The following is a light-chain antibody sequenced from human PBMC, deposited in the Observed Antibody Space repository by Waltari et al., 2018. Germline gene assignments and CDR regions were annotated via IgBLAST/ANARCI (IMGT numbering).Light chain of an antibody. J-gene: IGKJ1*01. V-gene: IGKV3-20*01. Sequence: EIVLTHSSGTLPSSPGERAILSCRASQRVSTALAWYQQNPGQAPRLLIYGASNRATGIPDRFSGSGSGTDFSLIISRLEPEDFAVYYCQHYVSIPVTFGQGTKVEIK. CDR1: QRVSTA. CDR2: GAS. CDR3: QHYVSIPVT.